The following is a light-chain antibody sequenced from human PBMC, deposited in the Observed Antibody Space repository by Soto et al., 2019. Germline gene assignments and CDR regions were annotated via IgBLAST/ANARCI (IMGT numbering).Light chain of an antibody. J-gene: IGLJ1*01. V-gene: IGLV2-14*01. CDR2: EVS. CDR1: SGDVGGYYY. CDR3: SSYTAGGTI. Sequence: QSVLTQPPSASGTPGQRVTISCSGRSGDVGGYYYVSWYQQLPGKAPKLMISEVSNRPSGVSNRFSGSKSGNTASLTISGLQAEDEADYYCSSYTAGGTIFGTGTKVTVL.